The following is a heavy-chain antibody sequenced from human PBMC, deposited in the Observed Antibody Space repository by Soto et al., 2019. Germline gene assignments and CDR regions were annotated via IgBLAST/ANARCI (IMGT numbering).Heavy chain of an antibody. J-gene: IGHJ4*02. Sequence: SETLSLTCTVSGGSISSSSYYWGWIRQPPGKGLEWIGYMYHSGSTYYNPSLKSRVTLSVDTSRNQFSLKVSSVTAADTAMYYCARANYFESSGPFDYWGPGTLVTVSS. CDR1: GGSISSSSYY. CDR2: MYHSGST. D-gene: IGHD3-22*01. CDR3: ARANYFESSGPFDY. V-gene: IGHV4-39*07.